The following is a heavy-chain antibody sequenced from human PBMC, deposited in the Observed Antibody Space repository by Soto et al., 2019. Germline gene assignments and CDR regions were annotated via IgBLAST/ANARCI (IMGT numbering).Heavy chain of an antibody. CDR3: AREDDKIGYYLDY. CDR1: GFTFSSYA. Sequence: ESGGGVVQPGRSLTLSCAASGFTFSSYAMQWVRQAPGEGLEWVAVMSYVGDNKYYADSVKGRFTISRDNSKNTLYLQMNSLRAEDTAVYYCAREDDKIGYYLDYWGQGTLVTVSS. V-gene: IGHV3-30-3*01. CDR2: MSYVGDNK. D-gene: IGHD3-22*01. J-gene: IGHJ4*02.